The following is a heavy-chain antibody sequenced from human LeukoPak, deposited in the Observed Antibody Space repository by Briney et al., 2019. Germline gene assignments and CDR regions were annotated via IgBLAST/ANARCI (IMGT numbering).Heavy chain of an antibody. J-gene: IGHJ6*02. CDR3: VREGSGTYYDYYYGLDV. CDR2: INTSGGST. CDR1: GYIFTTCY. Sequence: ASAKVSCKASGYIFTTCYMHWVRQAPGQGLEWMGVINTSGGSTTYARRIQGRVTMTRDTSTSTVYMELSSLRSDDTAVYYCVREGSGTYYDYYYGLDVWGQGTTVTVSS. D-gene: IGHD1-26*01. V-gene: IGHV1-46*01.